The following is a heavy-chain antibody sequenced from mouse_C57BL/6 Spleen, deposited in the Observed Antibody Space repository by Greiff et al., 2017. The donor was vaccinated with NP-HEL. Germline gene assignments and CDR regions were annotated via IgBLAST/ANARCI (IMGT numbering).Heavy chain of an antibody. D-gene: IGHD3-2*02. J-gene: IGHJ3*01. CDR1: GFSFNTYA. CDR2: IRSKSNNYAT. V-gene: IGHV10-1*01. Sequence: VQLVESGGGLVQPKGSLKLSCAASGFSFNTYAMNWVRQAPGKGLEWVARIRSKSNNYATYYADSVKDRFTISRDDSESMLYLQMNNLKTEDTAMYYCVRPSQAAWFAYWGQGTLVTVSA. CDR3: VRPSQAAWFAY.